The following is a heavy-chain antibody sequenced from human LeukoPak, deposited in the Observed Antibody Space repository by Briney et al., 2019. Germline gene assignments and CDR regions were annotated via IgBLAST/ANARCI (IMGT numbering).Heavy chain of an antibody. CDR2: INPNSGGT. V-gene: IGHV1-2*06. J-gene: IGHJ6*04. CDR1: GYTFTGYY. Sequence: ASVKVSCKASGYTFTGYYMHWVRQAPGQGLEWMERINPNSGGTNYARKFQGRVTMTRDTSISTAYMELSRLRSDDTAVYYCARAGNWNDGPMDVWGKGSTATVSS. CDR3: ARAGNWNDGPMDV. D-gene: IGHD1-20*01.